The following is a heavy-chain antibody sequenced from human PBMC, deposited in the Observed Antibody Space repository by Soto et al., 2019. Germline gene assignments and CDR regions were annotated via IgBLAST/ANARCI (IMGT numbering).Heavy chain of an antibody. J-gene: IGHJ6*03. D-gene: IGHD3-3*02. V-gene: IGHV4-59*01. CDR1: GGSISSYY. CDR3: ARLSSVFGVVITRYMDV. Sequence: SETLSLTCTVSGGSISSYYWSWIRQPPGKGLEWIGYIYYSGSTNYNPSLNSRVTISVDTSKNQFSLKLSSVTAADTAVYYCARLSSVFGVVITRYMDVWGKGTTVTVSS. CDR2: IYYSGST.